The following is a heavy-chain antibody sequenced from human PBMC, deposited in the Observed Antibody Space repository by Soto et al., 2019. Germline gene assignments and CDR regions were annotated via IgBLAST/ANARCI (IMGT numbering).Heavy chain of an antibody. CDR1: GGSISSGGYS. V-gene: IGHV4-30-2*01. D-gene: IGHD3-22*01. J-gene: IGHJ2*01. Sequence: SETLSLTCAVSGGSISSGGYSWNWIRQPPGKGLEWIGYIYHSGSTYYNPSLRSRVTISVDRSKNQFSLNLSSVTAADTAVYYCARVTYYDFWYFDLWGRGTLVTVS. CDR2: IYHSGST. CDR3: ARVTYYDFWYFDL.